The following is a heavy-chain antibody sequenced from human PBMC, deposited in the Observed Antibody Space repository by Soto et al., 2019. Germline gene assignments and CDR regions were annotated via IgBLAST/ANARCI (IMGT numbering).Heavy chain of an antibody. V-gene: IGHV3-30*18. Sequence: GGSLRLSCAASGFTFSSYGMHWVRQAPGKGLEWVAVISYDGSNKYYADSVKGRFTISRDNSKNTLYLQMNSLRAEDTAVYYCAKAACGGDCYPHHDAFDIWGQGTMVTVSS. J-gene: IGHJ3*02. CDR2: ISYDGSNK. CDR3: AKAACGGDCYPHHDAFDI. D-gene: IGHD2-21*02. CDR1: GFTFSSYG.